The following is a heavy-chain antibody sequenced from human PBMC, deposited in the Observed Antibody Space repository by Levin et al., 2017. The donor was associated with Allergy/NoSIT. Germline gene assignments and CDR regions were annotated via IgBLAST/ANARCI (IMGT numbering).Heavy chain of an antibody. CDR1: GYTFTSYY. D-gene: IGHD2-15*01. CDR3: ARGGCSGGNCYSAAHYYYGVDV. V-gene: IGHV1-46*01. Sequence: ASVKVSCKASGYTFTSYYLHWVRQAPGQGLEWMGIIDPNGDSTTYAQKFQGRVTMTRDTSTSTVYMELTSLRSEDTAIYYCARGGCSGGNCYSAAHYYYGVDVWGQGTTVTVSS. J-gene: IGHJ6*02. CDR2: IDPNGDST.